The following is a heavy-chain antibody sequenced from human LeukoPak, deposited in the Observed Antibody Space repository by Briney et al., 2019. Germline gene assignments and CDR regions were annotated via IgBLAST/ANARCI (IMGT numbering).Heavy chain of an antibody. Sequence: GGSLRLSCAASGFTFSSYAMHWVRQAPGKGLEWVALISYDGGNKYSADSVKGRFTTSRDNSENTLYLQMNSLRAEDTSVYYCARGARGSGWRVFDYWGQGTLVTVSS. V-gene: IGHV3-30*04. D-gene: IGHD6-19*01. CDR2: ISYDGGNK. J-gene: IGHJ4*02. CDR1: GFTFSSYA. CDR3: ARGARGSGWRVFDY.